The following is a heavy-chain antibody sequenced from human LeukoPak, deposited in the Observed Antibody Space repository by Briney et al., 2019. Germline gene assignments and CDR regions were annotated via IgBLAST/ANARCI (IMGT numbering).Heavy chain of an antibody. D-gene: IGHD4-11*01. CDR1: GFTFSTYA. Sequence: GGSLRLSCTASGFTFSTYAMSWVRQAPGKGLEWVSGISGSGDYTYYADSVKGRFTISRDKSRNTLYLQMNSLRGEDTAVYYCARDEGLPDYWGQGTLVTVSS. CDR3: ARDEGLPDY. V-gene: IGHV3-23*01. CDR2: ISGSGDYT. J-gene: IGHJ4*02.